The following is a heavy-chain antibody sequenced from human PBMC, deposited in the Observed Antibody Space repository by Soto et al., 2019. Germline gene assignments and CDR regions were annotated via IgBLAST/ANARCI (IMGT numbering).Heavy chain of an antibody. D-gene: IGHD2-2*01. CDR1: GFTFSSYA. V-gene: IGHV3-23*01. CDR2: ISGSGGST. J-gene: IGHJ5*02. CDR3: AKEGLYLSSTSCYTKTRKNWFEP. Sequence: VGSLRLSCAASGFTFSSYAMSWVRQAPGTGLEWVSAISGSGGSTYYADSVKGRLTISRDNTKNTLYLQMNSLRAEDTAVYYCAKEGLYLSSTSCYTKTRKNWFEPWGQGTLVTVSS.